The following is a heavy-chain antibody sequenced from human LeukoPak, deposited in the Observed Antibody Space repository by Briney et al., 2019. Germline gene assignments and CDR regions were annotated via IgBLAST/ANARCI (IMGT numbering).Heavy chain of an antibody. D-gene: IGHD4-17*01. Sequence: PSQTLSLTCTVSGDSLTSGSRYWSWIRQPAGKGLEGIGHFYSSTRTTYNPSLESRVTIAGDTAKNQFSLKLDSVTAADTAVYFCARCMSELDYGDYAYYYHMDVWGKGTTVTVSS. CDR1: GDSLTSGSRY. J-gene: IGHJ6*04. CDR2: FYSSTRT. V-gene: IGHV4-61*09. CDR3: ARCMSELDYGDYAYYYHMDV.